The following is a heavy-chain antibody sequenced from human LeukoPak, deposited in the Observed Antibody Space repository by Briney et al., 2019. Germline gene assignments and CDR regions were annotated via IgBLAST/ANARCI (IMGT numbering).Heavy chain of an antibody. V-gene: IGHV4-59*01. D-gene: IGHD1-26*01. J-gene: IGHJ3*02. CDR3: AALVGATSAFDI. Sequence: KPSETLSLTCTVSGGSISSYYWSWIRQPPGKGLEWIGYIYYSGSTNYNPSLKSRVTISVDTSKNQFSLKLGSVTAADTAVYYCAALVGATSAFDIWGQGTMVTVSS. CDR2: IYYSGST. CDR1: GGSISSYY.